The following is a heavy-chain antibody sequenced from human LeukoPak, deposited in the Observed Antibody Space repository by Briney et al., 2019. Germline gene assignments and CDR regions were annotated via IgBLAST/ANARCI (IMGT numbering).Heavy chain of an antibody. CDR3: ARAMVWDHGDY. CDR2: IYTSGST. D-gene: IGHD1-26*01. V-gene: IGHV4-61*02. Sequence: SETLSLTCTVPGGSISSGSYYWSWIRQPAGKGLEWIGRIYTSGSTNYNPSLKSRVTISVDTSKNQFSLKLSSVTAADTAVYYCARAMVWDHGDYWGQGTLVTVSS. J-gene: IGHJ4*02. CDR1: GGSISSGSYY.